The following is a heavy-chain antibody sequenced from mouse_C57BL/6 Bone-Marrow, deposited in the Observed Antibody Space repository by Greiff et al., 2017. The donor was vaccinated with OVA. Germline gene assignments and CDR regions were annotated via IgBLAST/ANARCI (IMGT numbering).Heavy chain of an antibody. J-gene: IGHJ2*01. Sequence: VQLQQSGAELARPGASVKLSCKASGYTFTSYGISWVKQRTGQGLEWIGEIYARSGNTYYNEKFKGKATLTADKSSSTAYMELRSLTSEDSAVYFCARGGTTVVASGTYYFDYWGQGTTLTVSS. CDR2: IYARSGNT. CDR1: GYTFTSYG. D-gene: IGHD1-1*01. CDR3: ARGGTTVVASGTYYFDY. V-gene: IGHV1-81*01.